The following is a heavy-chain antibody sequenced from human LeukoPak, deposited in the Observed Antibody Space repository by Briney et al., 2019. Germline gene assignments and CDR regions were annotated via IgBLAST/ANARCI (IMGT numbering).Heavy chain of an antibody. V-gene: IGHV4-39*01. CDR2: IYYSGST. J-gene: IGHJ5*02. Sequence: PPETLSLTCTVSGGSISSSSYYWGWIRQPPGKGLEWIGSIYYSGSTYYNPSLKSRVTISVDTSKNQFSLKLSSVTAADTAVYYCARLAAAVSNWFDPWGQGTLVTVSS. CDR3: ARLAAAVSNWFDP. CDR1: GGSISSSSYY. D-gene: IGHD6-13*01.